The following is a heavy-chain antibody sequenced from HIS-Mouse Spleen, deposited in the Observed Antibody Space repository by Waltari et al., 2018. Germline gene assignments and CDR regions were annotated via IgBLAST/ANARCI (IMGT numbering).Heavy chain of an antibody. J-gene: IGHJ2*01. CDR3: AREIPYSSSWYDWYFDL. V-gene: IGHV4-39*07. Sequence: QLQLQESGPGLVKPSETLSLTCTVSGGSISSSSYYWGWIRQPPGKGLERIGSIYYSGGTYSHQSLKSRFTISVDTSKNQFSLKLSSVTAADTAVYYCAREIPYSSSWYDWYFDLWGRGTLVTVSS. D-gene: IGHD6-13*01. CDR1: GGSISSSSYY. CDR2: IYYSGGT.